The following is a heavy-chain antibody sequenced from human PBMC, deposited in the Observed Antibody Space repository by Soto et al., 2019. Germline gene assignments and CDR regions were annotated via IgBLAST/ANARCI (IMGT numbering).Heavy chain of an antibody. V-gene: IGHV4-30-4*01. Sequence: SETLSLTCTVSGGSVSSGDYSWSWIRQPPGTALEWIGHIYTGGGTYINPSLKSRVIISLDTSKSQFSLNLISVTAADTAVYYCASGLSGDKVDSWGQGTLVTVSS. CDR1: GGSVSSGDYS. J-gene: IGHJ4*02. CDR3: ASGLSGDKVDS. CDR2: IYTGGGT. D-gene: IGHD7-27*01.